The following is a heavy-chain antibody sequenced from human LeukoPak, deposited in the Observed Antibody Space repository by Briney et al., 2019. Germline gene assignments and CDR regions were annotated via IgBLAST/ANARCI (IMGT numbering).Heavy chain of an antibody. CDR3: ARDLPQPDDYVWGRFDY. D-gene: IGHD3-16*01. J-gene: IGHJ4*02. CDR1: GYTFTGYN. V-gene: IGHV1-2*02. Sequence: ASVKVSCKAFGYTFTGYNMHWVRQTPGQGLEWMGWINPNSGGTNYAQKFQGRVTMTRDTSISTAYMELRRLRSDGTAVYYCARDLPQPDDYVWGRFDYWGQGTLVTVSS. CDR2: INPNSGGT.